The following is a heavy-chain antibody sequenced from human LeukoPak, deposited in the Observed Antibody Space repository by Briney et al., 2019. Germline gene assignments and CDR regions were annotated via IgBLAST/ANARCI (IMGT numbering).Heavy chain of an antibody. CDR2: FYTRGST. V-gene: IGHV4-4*07. CDR3: AGEGQYYDSTGYYYGGEDY. J-gene: IGHJ4*02. CDR1: GGSISSYY. Sequence: PSETLSLTCSVSGGSISSYYWSWIRQSAGKGLEWIGRFYTRGSTNYNPSLKSRVTLSADMSKNHFSLKLSSVTAADAAVYYCAGEGQYYDSTGYYYGGEDYWGQGTLVTVSS. D-gene: IGHD3-22*01.